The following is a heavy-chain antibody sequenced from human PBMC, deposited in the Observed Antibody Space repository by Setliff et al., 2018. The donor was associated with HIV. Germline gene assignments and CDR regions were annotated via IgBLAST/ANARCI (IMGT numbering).Heavy chain of an antibody. D-gene: IGHD1-26*01. Sequence: PSETLSLTCSVSGDSLIGHWWWSWIRQPPGKGLEWTGNIHYSGTTHYNPSLRSRVTISVDTSKNQFSLKLSSLTAADTAVYYCARYRRDDYYLTAYFDSWGQGTLVTVSS. CDR2: IHYSGTT. CDR3: ARYRRDDYYLTAYFDS. V-gene: IGHV4-59*08. CDR1: GDSLIGHW. J-gene: IGHJ4*02.